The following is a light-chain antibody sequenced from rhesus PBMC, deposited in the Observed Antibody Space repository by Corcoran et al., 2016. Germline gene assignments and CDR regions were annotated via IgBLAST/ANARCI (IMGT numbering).Light chain of an antibody. CDR2: KAS. V-gene: IGKV1-22*01. J-gene: IGKJ3*01. CDR1: QGISSW. Sequence: DIQMTQSPSSLSASVGDTVTITCQASQGISSWLAWYQQTPGKAPKLLIYKASSLQSGVPSRFSGSGSGTDFTLTISSLQPEDFATYYCLQYSSSPFTFGPGTKLDIK. CDR3: LQYSSSPFT.